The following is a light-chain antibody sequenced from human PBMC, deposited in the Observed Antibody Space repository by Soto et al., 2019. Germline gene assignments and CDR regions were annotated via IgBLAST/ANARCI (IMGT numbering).Light chain of an antibody. V-gene: IGLV3-21*02. J-gene: IGLJ1*01. CDR1: NIGTKS. CDR3: QVWDSSSDQHV. CDR2: EDS. Sequence: SYELTQPPSMSVAPGQTASITCGGNNIGTKSVHWYQQKPGQAPVLAAYEDSDRPSGIPERFSGSNPGNTATLTIIRVEAGDEADYYCQVWDSSSDQHVFGTGTKVTVL.